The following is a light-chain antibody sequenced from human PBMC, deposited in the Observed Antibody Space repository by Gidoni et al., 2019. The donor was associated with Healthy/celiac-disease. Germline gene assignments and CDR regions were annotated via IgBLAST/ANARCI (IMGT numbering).Light chain of an antibody. CDR1: QSVLYSSNNKNY. CDR3: QQYYSTPIT. V-gene: IGKV4-1*01. J-gene: IGKJ5*01. Sequence: DIVMTQSPDSLAVSLGERATINCKSSQSVLYSSNNKNYLAWYQQKPGQPPKLLIYWASTRESGVPDRFSGSGSGTDFTLTISSRQAEDVAVYYCQQYYSTPITFXXXTRLEIK. CDR2: WAS.